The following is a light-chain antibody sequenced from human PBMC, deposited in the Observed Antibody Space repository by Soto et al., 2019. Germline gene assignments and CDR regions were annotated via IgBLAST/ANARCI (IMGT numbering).Light chain of an antibody. CDR1: DSNIRGNI. CDR3: AAWDDSLNGGM. CDR2: TNS. V-gene: IGLV1-44*01. J-gene: IGLJ3*02. Sequence: QSVLTQPPSMSGTPGQRVIISCSGSDSNIRGNIVNWYQQLPGTAPKLLIHTNSQRPSGVPDRFSGSKSGTSASLAISGLQSEDEADYYCAAWDDSLNGGMFGAGTKLTVL.